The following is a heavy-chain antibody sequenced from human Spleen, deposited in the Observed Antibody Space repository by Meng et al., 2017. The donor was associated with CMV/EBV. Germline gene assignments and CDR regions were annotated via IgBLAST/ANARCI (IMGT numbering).Heavy chain of an antibody. CDR2: IYPDDSDV. CDR3: ARHMGEMAPDY. J-gene: IGHJ4*02. D-gene: IGHD5-24*01. Sequence: GESLKISCEGSGYSFTAYWIVWVRQMPGKGLEWMGIIYPDDSDVRYGPSFQGQVTISVDKSITTAYLQWSSLKASDTATYYCARHMGEMAPDYWGQGTLVTVSS. V-gene: IGHV5-51*01. CDR1: GYSFTAYW.